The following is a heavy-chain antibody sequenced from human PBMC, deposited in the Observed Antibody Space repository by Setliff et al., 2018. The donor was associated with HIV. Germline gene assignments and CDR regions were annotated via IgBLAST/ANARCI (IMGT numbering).Heavy chain of an antibody. CDR2: IRQDGNEK. Sequence: GESLKISCAASGLMFSTYWMSWVRQAPGKGLEWVANIRQDGNEKYYVDSVKGRFTISRDNAKNSLYLHMNSLRDEDTAVYFCARDGGICSSTSCEAIGAFDIWGQGTMVTVSS. CDR3: ARDGGICSSTSCEAIGAFDI. J-gene: IGHJ3*02. D-gene: IGHD2-2*01. CDR1: GLMFSTYW. V-gene: IGHV3-7*01.